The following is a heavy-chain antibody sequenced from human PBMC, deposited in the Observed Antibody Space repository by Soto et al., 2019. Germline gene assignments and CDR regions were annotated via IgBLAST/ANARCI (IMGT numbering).Heavy chain of an antibody. J-gene: IGHJ4*02. CDR2: IYYSGST. CDR1: GGYISSHG. V-gene: IGHV4-59*08. Sequence: PSETXSLTCTVAGGYISSHGGSCIRQHPGKGLELIGYIYYSGSTNYNPSLKSRVTISVDTSKNQFSLKLSSVTAADAAFYYCARLGITMKVVVTPSAYWGQGTLVAVSS. D-gene: IGHD3-22*01. CDR3: ARLGITMKVVVTPSAY.